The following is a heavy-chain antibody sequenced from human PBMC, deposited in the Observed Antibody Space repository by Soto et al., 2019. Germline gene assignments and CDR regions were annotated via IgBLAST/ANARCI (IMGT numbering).Heavy chain of an antibody. J-gene: IGHJ4*02. CDR1: GFTFFYAW. CDR3: TTDPGDYEDF. D-gene: IGHD4-17*01. Sequence: EVQLVESGGGLVKPGGSLRLSCAGSGFTFFYAWMSWVRQAPGKGLEWVGRIKSKTDGGITDYAAPVKGRFTISRDDSKNTLFLQMNNLETEDTAVYYCTTDPGDYEDFWGQGTLVTVSS. V-gene: IGHV3-15*01. CDR2: IKSKTDGGIT.